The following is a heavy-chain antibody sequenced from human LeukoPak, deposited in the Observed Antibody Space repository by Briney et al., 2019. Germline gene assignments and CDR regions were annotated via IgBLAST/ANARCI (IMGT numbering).Heavy chain of an antibody. J-gene: IGHJ4*02. V-gene: IGHV3-30*02. CDR3: AKDRDEYGNDC. CDR1: GFSFSDFG. D-gene: IGHD4-11*01. CDR2: IRSDGSSI. Sequence: GGSLRLSCAASGFSFSDFGMHWIRQAPGKGLEWVTLIRSDGSSIYYADSVKGRFTISRDNSRNTLYLQMNSLRVEDTAVYYCAKDRDEYGNDCWGQGILVTVSA.